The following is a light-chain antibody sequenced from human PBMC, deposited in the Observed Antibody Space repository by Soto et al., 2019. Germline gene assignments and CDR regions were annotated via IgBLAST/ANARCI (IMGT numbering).Light chain of an antibody. J-gene: IGLJ1*01. CDR1: SSDVGAYNY. V-gene: IGLV2-11*01. CDR2: DVT. CDR3: CSFAGSYYV. Sequence: QSVLTQPRSVSGSLGQSVTISCAGTSSDVGAYNYVSWYQQHPVQAPKLIIYDVTKRPSGVPDRFSGSKSGNTASLTISGLQGEDEADYYCCSFAGSYYVFGTGTQLTVL.